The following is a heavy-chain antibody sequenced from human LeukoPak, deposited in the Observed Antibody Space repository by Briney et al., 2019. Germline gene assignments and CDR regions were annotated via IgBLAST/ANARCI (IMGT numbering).Heavy chain of an antibody. CDR3: ARDRYYYGSGSYGLDY. V-gene: IGHV4-59*01. D-gene: IGHD3-10*01. CDR1: GGSISSYY. CDR2: IYYSGNT. Sequence: SETLSLTCTVSGGSISSYYWSWIRQPPGKGLEWIGYIYYSGNTNYNPSLKSRVTISVDTSKNQFSLKLSSVTAADTAVYYCARDRYYYGSGSYGLDYWGQRTLVTVPS. J-gene: IGHJ4*02.